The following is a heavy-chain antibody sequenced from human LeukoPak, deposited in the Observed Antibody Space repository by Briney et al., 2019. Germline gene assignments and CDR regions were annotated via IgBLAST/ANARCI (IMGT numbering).Heavy chain of an antibody. CDR2: IYYSGST. V-gene: IGHV4-61*01. CDR1: GGSVSSGSYY. D-gene: IGHD1-26*01. J-gene: IGHJ3*02. Sequence: SETLSLTCTVSGGSVSSGSYYWSWIRQPSGKGLEWIEYIYYSGSTNYNPSLKSRVTISVDTSKNQFSLKLSSVTAADTAVYYCARSGSSTAFAFDIWGQGTMVTVSS. CDR3: ARSGSSTAFAFDI.